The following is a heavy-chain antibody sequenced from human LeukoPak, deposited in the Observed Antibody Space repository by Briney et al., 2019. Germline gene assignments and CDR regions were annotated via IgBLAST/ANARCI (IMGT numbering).Heavy chain of an antibody. CDR3: ARLRSYGGNRGIDY. J-gene: IGHJ4*02. CDR2: INHSGST. D-gene: IGHD4-23*01. CDR1: GGSFSGYY. V-gene: IGHV4-34*01. Sequence: SETLSLTCAVYGGSFSGYYWSWIRQPPGKGLEWIGEINHSGSTNYNPSLKSRVNISVDTSKNQFSLRLSSVTAADTAIYYCARLRSYGGNRGIDYWGQGTLVAVSS.